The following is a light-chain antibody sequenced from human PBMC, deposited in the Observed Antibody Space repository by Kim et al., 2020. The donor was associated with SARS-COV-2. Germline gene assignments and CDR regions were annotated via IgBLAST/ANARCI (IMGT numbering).Light chain of an antibody. Sequence: QSALTQPASVSGSPGQSITVSCTGTSTDVGGYNYVSWSQQHPGKAPKLIIYDVTKRPSGVSDRFSGSKSGNTASLTISGLQAEDEADYYCSSYTGSATYVFGTGTKVTVL. CDR1: STDVGGYNY. J-gene: IGLJ1*01. CDR3: SSYTGSATYV. CDR2: DVT. V-gene: IGLV2-14*01.